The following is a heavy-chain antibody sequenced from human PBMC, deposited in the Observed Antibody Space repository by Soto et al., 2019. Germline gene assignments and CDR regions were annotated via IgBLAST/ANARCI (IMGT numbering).Heavy chain of an antibody. CDR1: GGSISSYY. J-gene: IGHJ4*02. D-gene: IGHD3-16*01. Sequence: PSETLSLTCSVSGGSISSYYWSWIRQPPGKGLEWIGYIYYSGSTNYNPSLKSRVTISADTSKNQFSLKLSSVTAADTAVYYCARRYGGNFDYWGQGTLVTVSS. V-gene: IGHV4-59*01. CDR3: ARRYGGNFDY. CDR2: IYYSGST.